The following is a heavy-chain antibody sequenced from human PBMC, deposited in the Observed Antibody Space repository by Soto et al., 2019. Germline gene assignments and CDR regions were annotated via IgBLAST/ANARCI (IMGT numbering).Heavy chain of an antibody. Sequence: GGSLRLSCAASGFTFDDYAMHWVRQAPGKGLEWVSGISWNSGSIGYADSVKGRFTISRDNAKNSLYLQRNSLRDEDTALYYCAKDSGGGYYYYGMDVWGQGTPVTVSS. V-gene: IGHV3-9*01. J-gene: IGHJ6*02. CDR3: AKDSGGGYYYYGMDV. CDR1: GFTFDDYA. D-gene: IGHD1-1*01. CDR2: ISWNSGSI.